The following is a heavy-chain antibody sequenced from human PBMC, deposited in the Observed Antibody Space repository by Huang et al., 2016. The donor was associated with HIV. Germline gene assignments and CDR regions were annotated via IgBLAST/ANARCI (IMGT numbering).Heavy chain of an antibody. V-gene: IGHV4-59*01. CDR1: GGSISTYY. Sequence: QVQLQESGPGLVKPSETLSPTCTVSGGSISTYYCSWIRQPPGKGLEWIGLIYYSGGTNSNPSLKSRVTISVDTSKNQFALKLSSVTAADTAVYYCARSTPWPQFAFDIWGQGTMVTVSS. J-gene: IGHJ3*02. CDR3: ARSTPWPQFAFDI. CDR2: IYYSGGT.